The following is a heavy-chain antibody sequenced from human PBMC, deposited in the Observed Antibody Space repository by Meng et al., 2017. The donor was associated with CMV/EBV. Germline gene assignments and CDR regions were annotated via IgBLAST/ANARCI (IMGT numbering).Heavy chain of an antibody. CDR3: ARPHYANYFDY. Sequence: GSLRLSCTVSGGSISSSSYYWGWIRQPPGKGLEWIGSIYYSGSTYYNPSLKSRVTISVDTSKNLFSLKLSSVTAADTAVYYCARPHYANYFDYWGQGTLVTVSS. D-gene: IGHD4-17*01. V-gene: IGHV4-39*01. CDR1: GGSISSSSYY. CDR2: IYYSGST. J-gene: IGHJ4*02.